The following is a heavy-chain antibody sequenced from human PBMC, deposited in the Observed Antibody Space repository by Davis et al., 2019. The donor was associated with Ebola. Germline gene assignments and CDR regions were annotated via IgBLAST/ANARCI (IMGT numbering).Heavy chain of an antibody. V-gene: IGHV3-23*01. D-gene: IGHD2-15*01. CDR2: ISGSGGST. J-gene: IGHJ4*02. CDR3: AKRGYRLQDIVVVVAAPYYFDY. CDR1: GFTFSSYA. Sequence: GESLKISCEASGFTFSSYAMSWVRQAPGKGLEWVSAISGSGGSTYYADSVKGRFTISRDNSKNTLYLQMNSLRAEDTAVYYCAKRGYRLQDIVVVVAAPYYFDYWGQGTLVTVSS.